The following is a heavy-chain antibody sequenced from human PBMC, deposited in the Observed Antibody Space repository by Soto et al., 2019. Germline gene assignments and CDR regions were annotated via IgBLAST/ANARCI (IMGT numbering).Heavy chain of an antibody. CDR2: IVWNNGNI. V-gene: IGHV3-9*01. D-gene: IGHD2-2*02. CDR3: VRIPAAIGYMDV. Sequence: EVQLVESGGGLVQPGTSLRLSCAASGFTFDDYAMHWVRQAPGKGLEWVSGIVWNNGNIAYADSVKGRFIISRDNAKNPLYLQMNSLSTEDTALYYCVRIPAAIGYMDVWGKGTTVTVSS. CDR1: GFTFDDYA. J-gene: IGHJ6*03.